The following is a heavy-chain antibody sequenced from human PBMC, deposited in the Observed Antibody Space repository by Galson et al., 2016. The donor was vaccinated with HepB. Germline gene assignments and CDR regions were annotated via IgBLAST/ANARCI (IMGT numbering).Heavy chain of an antibody. J-gene: IGHJ4*02. CDR2: IYHTGST. D-gene: IGHD2-21*02. CDR1: GASMNRFY. Sequence: SETLSLTCTISGASMNRFYWSWIRQPPGKGLEWIGYIYHTGSTNYNPSVKSRVTISVDMSKNQFSLKLTSMTAADTAVYYCARVYSGDWYSSFDSWGQGTLVTVSS. CDR3: ARVYSGDWYSSFDS. V-gene: IGHV4-59*01.